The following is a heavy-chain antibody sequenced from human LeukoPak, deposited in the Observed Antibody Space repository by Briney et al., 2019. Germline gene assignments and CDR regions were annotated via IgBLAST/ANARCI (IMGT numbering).Heavy chain of an antibody. CDR2: ITPIFGTA. CDR3: AGGSHYDSSGYYPMDDY. Sequence: ASVKVSCKASGGTFSSYAISWVRQAPGQGLEWTGGITPIFGTANYAQKFQGRVTITADESTSTAYMELSSLRSEDTAVYYCAGGSHYDSSGYYPMDDYWGQGTLVTVSS. J-gene: IGHJ4*02. D-gene: IGHD3-22*01. V-gene: IGHV1-69*13. CDR1: GGTFSSYA.